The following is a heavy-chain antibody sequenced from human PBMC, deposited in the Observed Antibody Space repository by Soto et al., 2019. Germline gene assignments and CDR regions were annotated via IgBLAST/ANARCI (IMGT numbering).Heavy chain of an antibody. CDR1: GDSVSSNSAA. J-gene: IGHJ6*03. V-gene: IGHV6-1*01. CDR3: ARDRHLVVPAADPYYYYYMDV. D-gene: IGHD2-2*01. CDR2: TYYRSKWYN. Sequence: KQSQTLSLTCAISGDSVSSNSAAWNWIRQSPSRGLEWLGRTYYRSKWYNDYAVSVKSRITINPDTSKNQFSLQLNSVTPEETAVYYCARDRHLVVPAADPYYYYYMDVWGKGTTVTVSS.